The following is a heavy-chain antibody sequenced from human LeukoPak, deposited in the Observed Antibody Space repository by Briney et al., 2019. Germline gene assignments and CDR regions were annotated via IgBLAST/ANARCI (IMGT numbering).Heavy chain of an antibody. CDR1: GGSISRGDYY. Sequence: SQTLSLTCTVSGGSISRGDYYWSWIRQPPGKGLEWIGYIYYSGSTYYNPSLKSRITISLDTSKNQFSLKLSSVTAADTAVYYCARPVDTAMGPFDYWGQGTLVTVSS. J-gene: IGHJ4*02. D-gene: IGHD5-18*01. V-gene: IGHV4-30-4*08. CDR3: ARPVDTAMGPFDY. CDR2: IYYSGST.